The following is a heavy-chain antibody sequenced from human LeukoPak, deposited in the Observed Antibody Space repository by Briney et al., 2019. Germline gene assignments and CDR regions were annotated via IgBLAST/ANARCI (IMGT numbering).Heavy chain of an antibody. D-gene: IGHD2-21*02. Sequence: GASVKVSCKPSGYTFTDYYIHWVRQAPGQGLEWMGWISPNSGGADYAQKFQGRVTMTRDTSISTAYMELSSLRSEDTAVYYCVREGGGDRGRAFDMWGQGTMVTVSS. CDR1: GYTFTDYY. CDR3: VREGGGDRGRAFDM. CDR2: ISPNSGGA. J-gene: IGHJ3*02. V-gene: IGHV1-2*02.